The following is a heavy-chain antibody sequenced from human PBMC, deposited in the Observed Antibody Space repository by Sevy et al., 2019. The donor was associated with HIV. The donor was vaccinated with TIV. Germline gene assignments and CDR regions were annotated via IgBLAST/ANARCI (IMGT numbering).Heavy chain of an antibody. J-gene: IGHJ4*02. CDR3: AKDLAGPGRRYFDY. CDR1: GFTFSNFG. D-gene: IGHD6-13*01. V-gene: IGHV3-30*02. CDR2: IRDDGSDK. Sequence: GGSLRLSCTASGFTFSNFGMHWVRQVPGKGLEWVTFIRDDGSDKYYAASVKGRFTISRDDSKNRLYLQMDSLRAEDTAIYYCAKDLAGPGRRYFDYWGQGTLVTVSS.